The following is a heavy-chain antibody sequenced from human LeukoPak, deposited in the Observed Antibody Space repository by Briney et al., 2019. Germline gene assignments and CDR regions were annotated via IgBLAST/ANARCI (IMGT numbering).Heavy chain of an antibody. CDR3: ARGNSSGHFDY. V-gene: IGHV3-30*01. Sequence: PGGSLRLSCAASGFTSSSYAMHWVRQAPGKGLEWVAVISYDGSNKYYADSVKGRFTISRDNPKNTLYLQMNSLRAEDTAVYYCARGNSSGHFDYWGQGTLVTVSS. J-gene: IGHJ4*02. CDR2: ISYDGSNK. D-gene: IGHD6-6*01. CDR1: GFTSSSYA.